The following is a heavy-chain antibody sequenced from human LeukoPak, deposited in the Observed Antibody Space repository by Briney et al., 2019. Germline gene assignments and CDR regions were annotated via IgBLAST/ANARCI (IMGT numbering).Heavy chain of an antibody. V-gene: IGHV3-49*04. CDR1: GFTFGDYA. Sequence: PGGSLRLSCTASGFTFGDYAMSWVRQAPGKGLEWVGFIRSKAYGGTTEYAAAVKGRFTISRDDSKSIAYLQMNSLKTEDTAVYYCTREGPLPPDYYYYGMDVWGQGTTVTVSS. J-gene: IGHJ6*02. CDR3: TREGPLPPDYYYYGMDV. CDR2: IRSKAYGGTT.